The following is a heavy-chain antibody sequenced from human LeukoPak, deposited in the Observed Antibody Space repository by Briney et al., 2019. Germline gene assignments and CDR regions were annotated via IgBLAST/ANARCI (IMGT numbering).Heavy chain of an antibody. CDR2: IYSGGST. CDR3: ARGDSGSWNYKRGFDH. V-gene: IGHV3-53*01. J-gene: IGHJ5*02. D-gene: IGHD1-26*01. CDR1: GVAVSSNY. Sequence: GGSLRLSCAASGVAVSSNYMSWVRQAPGKGLEWVSVIYSGGSTEYADSVKGRFTISRDNSKNTVYLEMNSLRAEDTAVYYCARGDSGSWNYKRGFDHWGQGTLVTVSS.